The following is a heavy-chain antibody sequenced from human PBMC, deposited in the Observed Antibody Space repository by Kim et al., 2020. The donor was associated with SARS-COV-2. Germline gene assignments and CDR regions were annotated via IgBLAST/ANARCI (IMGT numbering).Heavy chain of an antibody. CDR1: GFIFSTYG. CDR3: ARGWTSVQN. Sequence: GGSLRLSCAASGFIFSTYGMSWVRQAPGRGLEWVSSITDSGDNTYYADSVKGRFTISRDHSKNTMYLQMNSLRAEDTAVYYCARGWTSVQNWGQGTLVTVSS. D-gene: IGHD1-26*01. CDR2: ITDSGDNT. J-gene: IGHJ4*02. V-gene: IGHV3-23*01.